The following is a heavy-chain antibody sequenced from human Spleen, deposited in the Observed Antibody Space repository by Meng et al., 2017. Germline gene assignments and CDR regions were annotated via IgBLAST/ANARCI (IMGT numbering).Heavy chain of an antibody. CDR2: INPRGGAT. CDR3: ARWDYDILTGYFGYFDY. D-gene: IGHD3-9*01. Sequence: ASVKVSCKASGYSFINYYMHWVRQAPGQGLEWMGIINPRGGATTYAQKFQGRVTMTTDTSTSTAYMELRSLRSDDTAVYYCARWDYDILTGYFGYFDYWGQGTLVTVSS. CDR1: GYSFINYY. V-gene: IGHV1-46*01. J-gene: IGHJ4*02.